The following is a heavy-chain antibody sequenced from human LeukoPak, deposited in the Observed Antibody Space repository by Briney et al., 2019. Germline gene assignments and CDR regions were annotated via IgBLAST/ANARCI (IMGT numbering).Heavy chain of an antibody. CDR1: GFSFSNYW. J-gene: IGHJ3*02. D-gene: IGHD6-19*01. Sequence: GGSLRLSCVASGFSFSNYWMSWVRQGPEKGLEWVANIKQDGGEQYYMDFVKGRVTISRDNAKNAMYLQMNSLRVEDTALYYCARTTLAVAGTGYAFDIWGQGTVVIVSS. CDR3: ARTTLAVAGTGYAFDI. CDR2: IKQDGGEQ. V-gene: IGHV3-7*01.